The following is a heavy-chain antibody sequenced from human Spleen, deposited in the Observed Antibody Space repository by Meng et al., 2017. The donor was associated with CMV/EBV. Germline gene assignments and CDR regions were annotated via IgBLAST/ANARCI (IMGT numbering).Heavy chain of an antibody. J-gene: IGHJ4*02. CDR3: ARDNDYSNYY. Sequence: GESLKISCAASGFAFSTDAMTWVRQAPGKGLEWVSSITTDSYIKYADSVRGRFTISRDNAKNSLYLQMNSLRAEDTAVYYCARDNDYSNYYWGQGTLVTVSS. V-gene: IGHV3-21*01. D-gene: IGHD4-11*01. CDR2: ITTDSYI. CDR1: GFAFSTDA.